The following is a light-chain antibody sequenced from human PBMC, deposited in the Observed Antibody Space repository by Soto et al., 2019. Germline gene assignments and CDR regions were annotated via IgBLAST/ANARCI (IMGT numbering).Light chain of an antibody. J-gene: IGKJ3*01. CDR3: QQYGSSQFT. V-gene: IGKV3-20*01. CDR1: QSVNNNY. CDR2: DTS. Sequence: EIVLMQSTGTLSLSPGEGATLSCRASQSVNNNYLAWYQQRPGQAPTVLIFDTSRRATGVPDRFSGSGSGTDVTLRISRVEPDDFAVYYCQQYGSSQFTFGPGTKVNIK.